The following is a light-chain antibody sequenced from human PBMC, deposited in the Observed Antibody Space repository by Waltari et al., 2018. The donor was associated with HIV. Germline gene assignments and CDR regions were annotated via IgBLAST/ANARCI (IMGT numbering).Light chain of an antibody. CDR3: QSYDSSLTVVI. V-gene: IGLV1-40*01. CDR1: SSNIGAVYD. Sequence: QSVLTQPPSVSGAPGQRVTISCTGSSSNIGAVYDVHWYQQVPGTAPKLLIFGNSNRPSGVPDRFSGSKSATAASLAITGLQAEDEADYYCQSYDSSLTVVIFGGGTKLTVL. CDR2: GNS. J-gene: IGLJ2*01.